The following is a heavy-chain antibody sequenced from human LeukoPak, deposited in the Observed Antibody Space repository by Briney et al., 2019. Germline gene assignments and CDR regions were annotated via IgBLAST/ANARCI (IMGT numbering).Heavy chain of an antibody. D-gene: IGHD6-13*01. CDR2: ISYDGSNK. Sequence: PWGSLRLSCAASGFTFSSYGMHWVRQVPGKGLEWVAVISYDGSNKYYADSVKGRFTISRDNSKNTLYLQMNSLRAEDTAVYYCASNRPSHYSSSWYEQDAFDIWGQGTMVTVSS. CDR3: ASNRPSHYSSSWYEQDAFDI. V-gene: IGHV3-30*03. CDR1: GFTFSSYG. J-gene: IGHJ3*02.